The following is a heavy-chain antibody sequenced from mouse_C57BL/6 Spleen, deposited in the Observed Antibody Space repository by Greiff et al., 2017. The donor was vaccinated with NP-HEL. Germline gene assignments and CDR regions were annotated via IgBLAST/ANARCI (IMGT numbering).Heavy chain of an antibody. V-gene: IGHV1-55*01. D-gene: IGHD2-5*01. J-gene: IGHJ2*01. CDR1: GYTFTSYW. Sequence: VQLQQPGAELVKPGASVKMSCKASGYTFTSYWIHWVQQRPGQGLEWIGDIYPGSGSTNYTEKFKSKSTLTVDTSSSTAYMQLSSLTSEDSAVYYCARSPYSNYHNYWGQGTTVTVSS. CDR3: ARSPYSNYHNY. CDR2: IYPGSGST.